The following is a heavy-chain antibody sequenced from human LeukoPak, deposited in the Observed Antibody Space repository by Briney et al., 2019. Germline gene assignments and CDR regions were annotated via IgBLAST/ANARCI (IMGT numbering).Heavy chain of an antibody. CDR3: ARDGDYDWYFDL. D-gene: IGHD4-17*01. CDR2: IYYSGST. J-gene: IGHJ2*01. CDR1: GGSISGHY. V-gene: IGHV4-59*11. Sequence: SETLSLTCTVPGGSISGHYWSWIRQPPGKGLEWIGYIYYSGSTNYNPSLKSRTTISLDTSKSQFSLKLNSVTAADTAVYYCARDGDYDWYFDLWGRGTLVTVSS.